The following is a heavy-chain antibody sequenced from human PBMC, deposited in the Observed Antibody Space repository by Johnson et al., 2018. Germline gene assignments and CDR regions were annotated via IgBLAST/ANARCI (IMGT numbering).Heavy chain of an antibody. J-gene: IGHJ5*02. CDR2: IYASGST. Sequence: QVQLQESGPGLVKPSQTXSLTCTVSGESISSGSYYWSWIRQPAGKGLEWIGRIYASGSTNFNPSLKSRVTISVDTSKNQFSLKLSSVTAADTAVYYCARDAQGTGYPNWFDPWGQGTLVTVSS. CDR3: ARDAQGTGYPNWFDP. CDR1: GESISSGSYY. D-gene: IGHD2-8*02. V-gene: IGHV4-61*02.